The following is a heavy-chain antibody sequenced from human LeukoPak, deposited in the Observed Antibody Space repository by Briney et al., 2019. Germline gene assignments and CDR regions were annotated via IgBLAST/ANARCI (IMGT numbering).Heavy chain of an antibody. CDR3: ARGLGGSSGCFGY. CDR1: GGSTSSYY. Sequence: SETLSLTCTVSGGSTSSYYWSWIRQPPGKGLEWIGYIYYSGSTNYNPSLKSRVTISVDTSKNQLSLKLRSVTAADTAVYYCARGLGGSSGCFGYWGQGTLVTVSS. CDR2: IYYSGST. D-gene: IGHD6-19*01. J-gene: IGHJ4*02. V-gene: IGHV4-59*01.